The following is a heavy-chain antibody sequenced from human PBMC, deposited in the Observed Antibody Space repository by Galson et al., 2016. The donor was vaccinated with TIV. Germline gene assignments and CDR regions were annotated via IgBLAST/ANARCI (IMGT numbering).Heavy chain of an antibody. CDR2: IGANSGDT. Sequence: SVKVSCKASGYTFSKYGISWVRQAPGQGLEWVGWIGANSGDTNSAQKLQGRVTLATDTSTSTAYMELRSLRSDDTAVYYCARDRGSMTIILVADYYYAMDVWGQGTTVTVSS. V-gene: IGHV1-18*01. CDR1: GYTFSKYG. D-gene: IGHD1-26*01. CDR3: ARDRGSMTIILVADYYYAMDV. J-gene: IGHJ6*02.